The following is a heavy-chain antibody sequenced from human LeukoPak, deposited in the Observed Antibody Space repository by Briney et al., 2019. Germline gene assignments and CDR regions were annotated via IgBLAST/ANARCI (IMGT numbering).Heavy chain of an antibody. CDR3: ARDRAIDPPPRYRGAFDV. J-gene: IGHJ3*01. CDR1: GFTFGSYT. Sequence: PGGSLRLSCAASGFTFGSYTMNWVRQAPGKGLEWVSSISSNNYYIQYADSVKGRFTISRDNAKNSLYLQMNSLKVEDTAVYFCARDRAIDPPPRYRGAFDVWGQGTMVTVSS. D-gene: IGHD5-12*01. CDR2: ISSNNYYI. V-gene: IGHV3-21*01.